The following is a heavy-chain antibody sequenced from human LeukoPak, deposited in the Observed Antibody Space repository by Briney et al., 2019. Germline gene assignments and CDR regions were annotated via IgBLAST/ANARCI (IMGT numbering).Heavy chain of an antibody. CDR2: IIPIFGTA. CDR1: GGTFSSYA. V-gene: IGHV1-69*05. J-gene: IGHJ3*02. D-gene: IGHD5-24*01. Sequence: GASVKVPCTASGGTFSSYAISWVRQAPGQGLEWMGGIIPIFGTANYAQKFQGRVTITTDESTSTAYMELSSLRSEDTAVYYCARGGEMATIIGDAFDIWGQGTMVTVSS. CDR3: ARGGEMATIIGDAFDI.